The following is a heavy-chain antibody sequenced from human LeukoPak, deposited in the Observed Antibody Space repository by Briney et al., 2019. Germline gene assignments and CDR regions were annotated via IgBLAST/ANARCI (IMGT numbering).Heavy chain of an antibody. D-gene: IGHD6-13*01. J-gene: IGHJ4*02. Sequence: SQTLSLTCAISGDSVSSNSVAWNWIRQSPSRGLEWLGRTYYRSKWYNDYAVSVRSRVTINADTSKNQFSLQLNSVIPEDTAVYYCARVGSTAYFDSWGRGTLVTVSS. CDR3: ARVGSTAYFDS. V-gene: IGHV6-1*01. CDR1: GDSVSSNSVA. CDR2: TYYRSKWYN.